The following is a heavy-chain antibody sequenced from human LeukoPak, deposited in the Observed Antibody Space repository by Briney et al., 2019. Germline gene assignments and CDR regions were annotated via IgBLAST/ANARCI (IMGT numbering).Heavy chain of an antibody. V-gene: IGHV1-69*13. CDR2: IIPIFGTA. Sequence: ASVKVSCKASGYAFTSYDINWVRQATGQGLEWMGGIIPIFGTANYAQKFQGRVTITADESTSTAYMELSSLRSEDTAVYYCARGAYGSGSYHSPLDFDYWGQGTLVTVSS. D-gene: IGHD3-10*01. J-gene: IGHJ4*02. CDR1: GYAFTSYD. CDR3: ARGAYGSGSYHSPLDFDY.